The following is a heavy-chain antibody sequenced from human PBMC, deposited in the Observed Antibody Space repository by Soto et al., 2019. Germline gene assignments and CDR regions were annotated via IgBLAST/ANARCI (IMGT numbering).Heavy chain of an antibody. V-gene: IGHV4-31*03. CDR1: GGSVSSGSYY. J-gene: IGHJ5*02. CDR2: IYYTGNT. D-gene: IGHD3-3*01. Sequence: SETLSLSCTVSGGSVSSGSYYWIWIRQHPGRGLEWIGYIYYTGNTYYNPSLKSRVAISVDTSKTQLSFKLTSVTAADTAVCYCARYSRSAYYHYHLGQGTLVTVSS. CDR3: ARYSRSAYYHYH.